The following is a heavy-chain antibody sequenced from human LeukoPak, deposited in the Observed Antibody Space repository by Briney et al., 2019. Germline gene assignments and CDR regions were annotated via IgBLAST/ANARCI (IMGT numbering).Heavy chain of an antibody. D-gene: IGHD3-10*01. V-gene: IGHV3-66*03. Sequence: GGSLRLSCAASGFSVSSTYMSWVRQAPGKGLEWVSLIYTSGSTCYAVSVMGRFTISRDNSKNTLFLQMNSLRAEDSAVYYCTRDRAGTQSWVEFDLWGQGTLVTVSS. CDR2: IYTSGST. J-gene: IGHJ5*02. CDR1: GFSVSSTY. CDR3: TRDRAGTQSWVEFDL.